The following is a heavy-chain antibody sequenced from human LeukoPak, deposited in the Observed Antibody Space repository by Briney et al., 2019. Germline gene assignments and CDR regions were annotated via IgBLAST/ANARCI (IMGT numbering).Heavy chain of an antibody. D-gene: IGHD3-22*01. CDR3: ARIYDSSGHDAFDI. J-gene: IGHJ3*02. CDR2: IYYSGST. CDR1: GGSISSYY. V-gene: IGHV4-59*01. Sequence: SETLSLTCTVSGGSISSYYWSWIRRPPGKGLEWIGYIYYSGSTNYNPSLKSRVTISVDTSKNQFSLKLSSVTAADTAVYYCARIYDSSGHDAFDIWGQGTMVTVSS.